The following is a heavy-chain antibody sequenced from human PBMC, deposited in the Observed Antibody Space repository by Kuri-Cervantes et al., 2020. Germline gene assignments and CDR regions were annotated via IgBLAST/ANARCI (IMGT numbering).Heavy chain of an antibody. CDR3: ARAVTLFRGVMYWLDP. J-gene: IGHJ5*02. Sequence: SETLSLTCTVSGGSVSSGSYYWSWIRQPPGKGLEWIGYIYYSGSTNYTPSLKSRVTISVDTSKNQFSLKLSSVTAADTVVYYCARAVTLFRGVMYWLDPWGQGTLVTVSS. D-gene: IGHD3-10*01. CDR1: GGSVSSGSYY. CDR2: IYYSGST. V-gene: IGHV4-61*01.